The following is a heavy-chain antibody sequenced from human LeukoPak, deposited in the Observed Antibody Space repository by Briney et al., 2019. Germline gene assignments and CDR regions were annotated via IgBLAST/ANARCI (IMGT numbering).Heavy chain of an antibody. CDR1: GGSISSYY. J-gene: IGHJ3*02. CDR3: ARDRDDWFDAFDI. D-gene: IGHD3-9*01. CDR2: IYYSGST. Sequence: SETLSLTCTVSGGSISSYYWSWIRQPPGKGLEWMGYIYYSGSTNYNPSLKSRVTISVDTSKNQFSLKLSSVTAADTAVYYCARDRDDWFDAFDIWGQGTMVTVSS. V-gene: IGHV4-59*12.